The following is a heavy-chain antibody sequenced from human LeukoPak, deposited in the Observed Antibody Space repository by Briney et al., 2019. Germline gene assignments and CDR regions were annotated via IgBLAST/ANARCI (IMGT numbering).Heavy chain of an antibody. V-gene: IGHV3-7*03. CDR2: IKEDGSEK. Sequence: GGSLRLSCAASGFIFSSYWMSWVRQAPRKGLEWVANIKEDGSEKYYVDSVKGRFTISRDNAKNSLYLQTNSLRAEDTAVYYCARRALRYCSSTSCPAQYYGVDVWGKGTTVTVSS. D-gene: IGHD2-2*01. CDR1: GFIFSSYW. CDR3: ARRALRYCSSTSCPAQYYGVDV. J-gene: IGHJ6*04.